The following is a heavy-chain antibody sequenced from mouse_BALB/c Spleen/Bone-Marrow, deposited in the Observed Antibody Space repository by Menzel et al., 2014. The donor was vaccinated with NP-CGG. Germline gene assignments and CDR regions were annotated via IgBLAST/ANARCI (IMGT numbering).Heavy chain of an antibody. D-gene: IGHD1-1*01. V-gene: IGHV1S137*01. CDR2: ISTYYGDA. Sequence: VQLQQSGAELVRPGVSVKISCKGSGYTFTDYALHWVKQSHAKSLEWIGIISTYYGDASCNQKFKGKATMTVDKSSSTAYMELARLTSEDSAIYYCARVSYDYFDYWGQGTTLTVSS. CDR3: ARVSYDYFDY. CDR1: GYTFTDYA. J-gene: IGHJ2*01.